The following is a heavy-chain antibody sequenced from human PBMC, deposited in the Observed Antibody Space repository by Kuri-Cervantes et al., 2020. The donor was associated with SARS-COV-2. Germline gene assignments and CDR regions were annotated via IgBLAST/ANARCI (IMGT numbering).Heavy chain of an antibody. CDR3: ARASSYYYGSGYYFDY. J-gene: IGHJ4*02. Sequence: GESLKISCAASGFTFSDYYMSWIRQAPGKGLEWVSYISSSGSTIYYADSVKGRFTISRDNAKNSLYLQMNSLRAEDTAVYYCARASSYYYGSGYYFDYWGQGTLVTVSS. D-gene: IGHD3-10*01. CDR1: GFTFSDYY. V-gene: IGHV3-11*04. CDR2: ISSSGSTI.